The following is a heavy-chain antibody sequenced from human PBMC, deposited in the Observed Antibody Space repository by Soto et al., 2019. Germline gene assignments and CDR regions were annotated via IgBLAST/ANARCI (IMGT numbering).Heavy chain of an antibody. Sequence: SETLSLTCTVSGGSISSYYWSWIRQPPGKGLEWIGYIYYSGSTNYNPSLKSRVIISVDTSKNQFSLMLISVIAADTAVYYCARIRGYDQYWGQGALVTVSS. CDR2: IYYSGST. V-gene: IGHV4-59*01. J-gene: IGHJ4*02. D-gene: IGHD5-12*01. CDR1: GGSISSYY. CDR3: ARIRGYDQY.